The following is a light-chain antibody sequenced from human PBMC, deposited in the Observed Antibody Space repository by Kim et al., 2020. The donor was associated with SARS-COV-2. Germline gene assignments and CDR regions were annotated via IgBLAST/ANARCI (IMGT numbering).Light chain of an antibody. CDR3: SSYAGSNV. J-gene: IGLJ1*01. V-gene: IGLV2-8*01. CDR1: SSDVGGYNY. Sequence: PGRSVTISCTGTSSDVGGYNYVSWYQQHPGKAPKLMIYEVSKRPSGVPDRFSGSKSGNTASLTVSGLQAEDEADYYCSSYAGSNVFGTGTKVTVL. CDR2: EVS.